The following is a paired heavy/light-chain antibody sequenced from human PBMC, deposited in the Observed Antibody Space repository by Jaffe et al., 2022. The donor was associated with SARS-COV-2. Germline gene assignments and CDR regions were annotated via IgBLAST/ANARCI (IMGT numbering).Light chain of an antibody. Sequence: QSVLTQSPSVSAAPGQKVTISCSGSSSNIGKDYVSWYQQVPGTAPRLLIYENDKRPSGIPDRFSGSKSGTSATLGITGLQTGDEADYYCEVWDDSLSARVFGGGTKLTVL. V-gene: IGLV1-51*02. CDR3: EVWDDSLSARV. CDR1: SSNIGKDY. CDR2: END. J-gene: IGLJ3*02.
Heavy chain of an antibody. CDR1: GFTFGDYT. CDR2: ISSGSSYI. CDR3: ARDPGDYVGY. V-gene: IGHV3-21*01. Sequence: VQLVESGGGLVKPGGSLRLSCAASGFTFGDYTMNWVRQAPGKGLEWVSSISSGSSYIYYIDSVKGRFTISRDNAKKSLYLQMNSLRVEDTAIYYCARDPGDYVGYWGQGTLVTVSS. J-gene: IGHJ4*02.